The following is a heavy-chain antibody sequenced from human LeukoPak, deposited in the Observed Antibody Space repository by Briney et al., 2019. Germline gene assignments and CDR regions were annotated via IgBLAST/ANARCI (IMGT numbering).Heavy chain of an antibody. D-gene: IGHD6-25*01. CDR2: IYYSGST. J-gene: IGHJ3*02. V-gene: IGHV4-39*01. CDR1: GGSISSSSYY. CDR3: ARHSRLTDAFDI. Sequence: SETLSLTCTVSGGSISSSSYYWGWIRQPPGKGLEWIGSIYYSGSTYYNPSLKSRVTISVDTSKNQFSLKLSSVTAADTAVYYCARHSRLTDAFDIWGQGTMVTVSS.